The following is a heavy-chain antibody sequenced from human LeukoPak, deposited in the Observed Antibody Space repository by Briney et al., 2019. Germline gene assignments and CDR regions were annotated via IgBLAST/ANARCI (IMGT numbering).Heavy chain of an antibody. D-gene: IGHD6-19*01. CDR2: IIPIFGTA. CDR3: ARASGWLSRYNWFDP. V-gene: IGHV1-69*13. Sequence: SVKVSCKASGGIFNNYIISWVRQAPGQGLEWMGGIIPIFGTANYAQKFQGRVTITADESTSTAYMELSSLRSEDTAVYYCARASGWLSRYNWFDPWGQGTLVTVSS. CDR1: GGIFNNYI. J-gene: IGHJ5*02.